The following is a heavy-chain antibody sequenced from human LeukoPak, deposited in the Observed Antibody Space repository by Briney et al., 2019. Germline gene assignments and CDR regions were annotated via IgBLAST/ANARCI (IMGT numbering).Heavy chain of an antibody. CDR1: GGTFSSYA. J-gene: IGHJ6*03. CDR3: AGGGGIVVVPAGYYMDV. Sequence: GASVKVSCKASGGTFSSYAISWVRQAPGQGLEWMGGIIPIFGTANYAQKFQGRVTITTDESTSTAYMELSSLRSEDTAVYYCAGGGGIVVVPAGYYMDVWGKGTTVTVSS. V-gene: IGHV1-69*05. CDR2: IIPIFGTA. D-gene: IGHD2-2*01.